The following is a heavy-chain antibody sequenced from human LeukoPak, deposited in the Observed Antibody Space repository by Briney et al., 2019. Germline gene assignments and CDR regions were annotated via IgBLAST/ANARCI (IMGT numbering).Heavy chain of an antibody. V-gene: IGHV4-34*01. CDR1: GGSFSGYY. D-gene: IGHD3-22*01. J-gene: IGHJ3*02. CDR2: INHSGST. CDR3: ARGKRGYYDAFDI. Sequence: KPSETLSLTCAVYGGSFSGYYWSWIRQPPGKWLEWIGEINHSGSTNYNPSLKSRVTISVDTSKNQFSLKLSSVTAADTAVYYCARGKRGYYDAFDIWGQGTMVTVSS.